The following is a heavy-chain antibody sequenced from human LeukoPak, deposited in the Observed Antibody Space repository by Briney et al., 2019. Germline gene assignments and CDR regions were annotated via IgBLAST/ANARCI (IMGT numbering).Heavy chain of an antibody. CDR1: GFTFSSYS. Sequence: GGSLRLSCAASGFTFSSYSMNWVRQAPGKRLEWVSSISSSSSYIYYADSVKGRFTISRDNAKNSLYLQMNSLRAEDTAVYYCARDGAWAIFGVVSRNDAFDIWGQGTMVTVSS. V-gene: IGHV3-21*01. D-gene: IGHD3-3*01. CDR3: ARDGAWAIFGVVSRNDAFDI. J-gene: IGHJ3*02. CDR2: ISSSSSYI.